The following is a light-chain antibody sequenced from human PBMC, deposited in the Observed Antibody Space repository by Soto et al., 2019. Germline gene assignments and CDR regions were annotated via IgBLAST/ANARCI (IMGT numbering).Light chain of an antibody. J-gene: IGKJ4*01. CDR1: QNINNY. V-gene: IGKV1-33*01. Sequence: DIQMTQSPSSLFASVGDRVTITCQASQNINNYLNWYQQKPGRAPKLLIYDASNLEAGVPSRFRGSGSGTDFTLTISSLQPEDVATYYCQKYNSAPLTFGGGTKVDIK. CDR2: DAS. CDR3: QKYNSAPLT.